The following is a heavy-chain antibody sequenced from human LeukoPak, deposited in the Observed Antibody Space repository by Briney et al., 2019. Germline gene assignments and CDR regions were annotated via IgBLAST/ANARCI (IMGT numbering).Heavy chain of an antibody. CDR3: TRDVGITDYVDTAMVGKRYFDY. V-gene: IGHV1-18*01. D-gene: IGHD5-18*01. Sequence: ASVKVSCKASGYTFTSYGISWVRQAPGQGLEWMGWISAYNGNTNYAQKLQGRVTMTTDTSTSTAYMDLRSLRAGDTAVYYCTRDVGITDYVDTAMVGKRYFDYWGQGTLVTVSS. CDR1: GYTFTSYG. CDR2: ISAYNGNT. J-gene: IGHJ4*02.